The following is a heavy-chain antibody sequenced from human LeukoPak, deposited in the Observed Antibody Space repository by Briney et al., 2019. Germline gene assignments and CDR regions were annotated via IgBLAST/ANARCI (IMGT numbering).Heavy chain of an antibody. Sequence: PGRSLRLSCAASGFTFSSYAMHWVRQAPGKGLEYVSAISSNGGSTYYADSVKGRFTISRDNSKNTLYLQMSSLRAEDTAVYYCVKDLRDYGETLDYWGQGTLVTVSS. J-gene: IGHJ4*02. V-gene: IGHV3-64D*06. CDR1: GFTFSSYA. D-gene: IGHD4-17*01. CDR2: ISSNGGST. CDR3: VKDLRDYGETLDY.